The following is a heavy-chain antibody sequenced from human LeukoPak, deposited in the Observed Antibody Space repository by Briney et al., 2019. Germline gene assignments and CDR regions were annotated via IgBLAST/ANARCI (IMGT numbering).Heavy chain of an antibody. Sequence: SVKVSCKASGGTFSSYAISWVRQAPGQGLEWMGRIIPIFGTANCAQKFQGRVTITTDESTSTAYMELSSLRSEDTAVYYCARDSHSYGYYYYYMDVWGKGTTVTVSS. CDR2: IIPIFGTA. CDR3: ARDSHSYGYYYYYMDV. J-gene: IGHJ6*03. D-gene: IGHD5-18*01. V-gene: IGHV1-69*05. CDR1: GGTFSSYA.